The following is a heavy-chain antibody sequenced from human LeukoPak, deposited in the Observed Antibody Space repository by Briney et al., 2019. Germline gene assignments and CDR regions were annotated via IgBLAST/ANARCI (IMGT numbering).Heavy chain of an antibody. CDR2: IYYSGST. V-gene: IGHV4-59*01. Sequence: SETLSLTCTVSGGSISSYYWSWIRQPPGKGLEWIGYIYYSGSTNYNPSLKSRVTISVDTSKNQFSLKLSSVTAADTAVYYCARGRIAAVGIDYWGQGTLVTVSS. D-gene: IGHD6-13*01. CDR3: ARGRIAAVGIDY. J-gene: IGHJ4*02. CDR1: GGSISSYY.